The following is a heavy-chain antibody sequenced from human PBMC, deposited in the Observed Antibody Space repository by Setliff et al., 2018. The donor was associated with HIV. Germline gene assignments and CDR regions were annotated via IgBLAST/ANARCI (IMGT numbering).Heavy chain of an antibody. V-gene: IGHV1-18*01. CDR1: GYTFTSYG. CDR2: ISAYNGNT. Sequence: ASVKVSCKASGYTFTSYGISWVRQAPGQGLEWMGWISAYNGNTNYAQKLQGRVTMTTDTSTSTAYMELSSLRSEDTAVYYCARVVSQSNPHWYFDLWGRGTLVTVSS. J-gene: IGHJ2*01. CDR3: ARVVSQSNPHWYFDL. D-gene: IGHD3-10*01.